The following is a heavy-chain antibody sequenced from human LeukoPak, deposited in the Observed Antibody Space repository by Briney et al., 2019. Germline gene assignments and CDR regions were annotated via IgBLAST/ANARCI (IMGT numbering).Heavy chain of an antibody. Sequence: SETLSLTCAVHGDSFSDYYWAWIRQAPGKGLEWIGQISHSGRTQYNSSLKSRITISIDTSKNKFSLNLTSVNVADTAVYYCARGKYYCSGDTCSPPFDYWGQGTQVTVSS. CDR2: ISHSGRT. V-gene: IGHV4-34*01. J-gene: IGHJ4*02. D-gene: IGHD2-15*01. CDR1: GDSFSDYY. CDR3: ARGKYYCSGDTCSPPFDY.